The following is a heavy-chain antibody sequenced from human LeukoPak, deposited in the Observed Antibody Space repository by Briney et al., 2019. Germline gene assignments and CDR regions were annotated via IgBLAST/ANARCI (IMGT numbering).Heavy chain of an antibody. D-gene: IGHD6-6*01. Sequence: SETLSLTCTVSGGSISSYYWSWIRQPPGKGPEWIGHIYTSGSTNYNPSLKSRVTISVDTSKNQISLKVSSVTAADTAVYYCARTYSSSSHFDYWGQGTLVTVSS. V-gene: IGHV4-4*09. J-gene: IGHJ4*02. CDR2: IYTSGST. CDR1: GGSISSYY. CDR3: ARTYSSSSHFDY.